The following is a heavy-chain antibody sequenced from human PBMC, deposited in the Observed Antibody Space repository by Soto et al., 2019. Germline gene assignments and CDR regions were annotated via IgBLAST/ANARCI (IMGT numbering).Heavy chain of an antibody. Sequence: GGSRILSCAASGFTFSSYGMHWVRQAPGKGLEWVAVISYDGSNKYYADSVKGRFTISRDNSKNTLYLQMNSLRAEDTAVYYCAKDRRYYDILTGYSYYYGMDVWGQGTTVTVSS. CDR2: ISYDGSNK. J-gene: IGHJ6*02. V-gene: IGHV3-30*18. CDR3: AKDRRYYDILTGYSYYYGMDV. CDR1: GFTFSSYG. D-gene: IGHD3-9*01.